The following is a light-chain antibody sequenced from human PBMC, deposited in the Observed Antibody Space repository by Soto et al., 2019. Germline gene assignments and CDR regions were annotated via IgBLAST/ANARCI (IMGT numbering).Light chain of an antibody. V-gene: IGKV3-20*01. CDR2: GAS. Sequence: EIVFTQSPATLSLSPGERATLSCRASQSVSSSYLAWYQQKPGQAPRLLICGASTRATGFPDRFSGSGSGTDFTLTISRLEPEDFAVYYCQQFGSSAWTFGQGTKVDIK. CDR3: QQFGSSAWT. J-gene: IGKJ1*01. CDR1: QSVSSSY.